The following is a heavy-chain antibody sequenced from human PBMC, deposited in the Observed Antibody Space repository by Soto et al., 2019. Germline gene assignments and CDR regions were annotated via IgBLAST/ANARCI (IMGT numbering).Heavy chain of an antibody. J-gene: IGHJ6*02. CDR3: AKAMRPRDEYSSSSTVAYYYGMDV. CDR1: GFIFSSYG. D-gene: IGHD6-6*01. Sequence: QVQLVESGGGVVQPGRSLRLSCAASGFIFSSYGIHWVRQAPGKGLEWVTVISYDGNNKYYVDSVKGRFTISRDNSKNTLSLQMNSLRAEDTAVYFCAKAMRPRDEYSSSSTVAYYYGMDVWGQGTTVTVSS. CDR2: ISYDGNNK. V-gene: IGHV3-30*18.